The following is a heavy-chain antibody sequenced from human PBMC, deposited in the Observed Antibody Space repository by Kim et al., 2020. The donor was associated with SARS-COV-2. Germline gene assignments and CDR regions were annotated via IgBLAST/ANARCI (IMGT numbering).Heavy chain of an antibody. J-gene: IGHJ3*02. D-gene: IGHD3-9*01. CDR2: INHSGST. CDR3: ARGRYDILTGYLDAFDI. Sequence: SETLSLTCAVYGGSFSGYYWSWIRQPPGKGLEWIGEINHSGSTNYNPSLKSRVTISVDTSKNQFSLKLSSVTAADTAVYYCARGRYDILTGYLDAFDIWGQGTMVTVSS. CDR1: GGSFSGYY. V-gene: IGHV4-34*01.